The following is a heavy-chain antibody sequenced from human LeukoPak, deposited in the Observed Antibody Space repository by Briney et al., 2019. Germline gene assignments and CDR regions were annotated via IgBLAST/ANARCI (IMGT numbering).Heavy chain of an antibody. D-gene: IGHD2-2*01. V-gene: IGHV5-51*01. CDR2: IYPGDSDT. Sequence: GESLKISCKGSGYSFTNYWIGWVRQMPGKGLEWMGIIYPGDSDTRYSPSFQGQVTMSADKSISTAYLQWSSLKASDTAMYYCARHPPQLLGWAGNWFDPWGQGTLVTVSS. CDR1: GYSFTNYW. CDR3: ARHPPQLLGWAGNWFDP. J-gene: IGHJ5*02.